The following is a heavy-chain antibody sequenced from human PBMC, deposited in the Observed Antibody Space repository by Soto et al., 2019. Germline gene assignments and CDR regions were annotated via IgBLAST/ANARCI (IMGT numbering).Heavy chain of an antibody. CDR1: GYTFTSYG. D-gene: IGHD3-10*01. V-gene: IGHV1-18*01. CDR2: ISAYNGNT. Sequence: ASVKVSCKASGYTFTSYGISWVRQAPGQGLEWMGWISAYNGNTNYAQKLQGRVTMTTDTSTSTAYMELRSLRSDDTAVYYCAREGILEVRRVMRVGMDVWGKGTTVTFSS. J-gene: IGHJ6*04. CDR3: AREGILEVRRVMRVGMDV.